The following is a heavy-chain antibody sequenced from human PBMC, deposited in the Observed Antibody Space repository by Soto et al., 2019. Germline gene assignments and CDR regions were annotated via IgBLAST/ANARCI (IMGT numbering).Heavy chain of an antibody. V-gene: IGHV1-69*13. D-gene: IGHD4-17*01. CDR2: IIPKLGSA. J-gene: IGHJ6*02. CDR3: ARDGLGGDYDYYYYGMDV. CDR1: GGGNLRDYR. Sequence: SVKVSCKASGGGNLRDYRTTWVRRAPGQGLEWMGGIIPKLGSANYAQNFQGRVTVTADESTSTAYMELRSLRSDDTAVYYCARDGLGGDYDYYYYGMDVWGQGTTVTVSS.